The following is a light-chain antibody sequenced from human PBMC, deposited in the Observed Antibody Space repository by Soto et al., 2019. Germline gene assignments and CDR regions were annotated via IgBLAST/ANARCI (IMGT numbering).Light chain of an antibody. CDR1: QSINRH. J-gene: IGKJ4*01. Sequence: EIVLTQSPATLSLSPGERATLSCRASQSINRHLAWYRQKPGQAPRLLIYDASNRATGIPARFSGSGSGTDFTLNISSLEPEDFGVYYCQQRSNWPPVTCGGGTKVEIK. CDR2: DAS. CDR3: QQRSNWPPVT. V-gene: IGKV3-11*01.